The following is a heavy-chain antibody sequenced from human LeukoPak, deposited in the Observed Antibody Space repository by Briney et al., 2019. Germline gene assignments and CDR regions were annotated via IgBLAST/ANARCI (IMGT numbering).Heavy chain of an antibody. Sequence: GGSLRLSCAASGFTFSSYPMSWVRQAPGKGLEWVSSISRDSRYIFYAEPVKGRFTISRDNAENSLYLQMNSLRVEDTAVYYCARFETVAAKPFEYWGQGTLVTVSS. CDR3: ARFETVAAKPFEY. CDR1: GFTFSSYP. CDR2: ISRDSRYI. J-gene: IGHJ4*02. V-gene: IGHV3-21*01. D-gene: IGHD6-19*01.